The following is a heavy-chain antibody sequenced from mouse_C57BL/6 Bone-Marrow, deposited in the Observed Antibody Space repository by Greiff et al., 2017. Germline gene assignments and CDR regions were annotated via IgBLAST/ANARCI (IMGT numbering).Heavy chain of an antibody. V-gene: IGHV1-64*01. CDR2: IHPNSGST. Sequence: QVQLKQPGAELVKPGASVKLSCKASGYTFTSYWMHWVKQRPGQGLEWIGMIHPNSGSTNYNEKFKSKATLTVDKSSSTAYMQLSSLTSEDSAVYYCARGVTTRDFDYWGQGTTLTVSS. CDR3: ARGVTTRDFDY. D-gene: IGHD2-2*01. J-gene: IGHJ2*01. CDR1: GYTFTSYW.